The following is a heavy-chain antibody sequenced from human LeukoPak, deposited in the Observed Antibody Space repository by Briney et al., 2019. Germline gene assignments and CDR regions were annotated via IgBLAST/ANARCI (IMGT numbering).Heavy chain of an antibody. CDR1: GFTFSSYE. CDR2: IDSGRGSST. V-gene: IGHV3-48*03. D-gene: IGHD6-13*01. J-gene: IGHJ6*03. Sequence: GGSLRLSCAASGFTFSSYEMNWVRQAPGKGLEWVSYIDSGRGSSTNYADSVKGRFTISRDNAENSVYLQMSGLTAEDTGLYYCARDATTAVGWVYMDVWGKGTTVTISS. CDR3: ARDATTAVGWVYMDV.